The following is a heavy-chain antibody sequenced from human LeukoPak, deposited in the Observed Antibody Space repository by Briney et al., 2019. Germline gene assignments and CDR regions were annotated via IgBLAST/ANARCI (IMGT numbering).Heavy chain of an antibody. D-gene: IGHD6-13*01. CDR1: GGSFSGYY. J-gene: IGHJ4*02. CDR2: INHSGST. V-gene: IGHV4-34*01. CDR3: ARGPEYSSSWYPYYFDY. Sequence: PSETLSLTCAVYGGSFSGYYWSWIRQPPGKGLEWIGEINHSGSTNYNPSLKSRVTIPVDTSKNQFSLKLSSVTAADTAVYYCARGPEYSSSWYPYYFDYWGQGTLVTVSS.